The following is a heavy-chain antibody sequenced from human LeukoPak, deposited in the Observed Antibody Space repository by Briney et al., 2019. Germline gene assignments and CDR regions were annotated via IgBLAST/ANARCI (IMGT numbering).Heavy chain of an antibody. Sequence: PSETLSLTCAVYGGSFSGYYWSWIRQPPGKGLEWIGEINHSGSTNYNPSLKSRVTISVDTSKNQFSQKLSSVTAADTAVYYCARMGVVPAAIPYYFDYWGQGTLVTVSS. CDR1: GGSFSGYY. V-gene: IGHV4-34*01. CDR3: ARMGVVPAAIPYYFDY. D-gene: IGHD2-2*01. CDR2: INHSGST. J-gene: IGHJ4*02.